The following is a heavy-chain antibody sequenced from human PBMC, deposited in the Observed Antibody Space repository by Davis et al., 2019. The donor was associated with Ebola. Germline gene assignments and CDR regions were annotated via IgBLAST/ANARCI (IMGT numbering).Heavy chain of an antibody. CDR3: ARGAAAGTGYYFDY. Sequence: PSETLSLTCTVSGGSISSYYWSWIRQPPGKGLEWIGYIHYSGSTNYNPPLKSRVTISEDTSKNQFSLKLSSVTAADTAVYYCARGAAAGTGYYFDYWGQGTLVTVSS. CDR2: IHYSGST. V-gene: IGHV4-59*01. D-gene: IGHD6-13*01. J-gene: IGHJ4*02. CDR1: GGSISSYY.